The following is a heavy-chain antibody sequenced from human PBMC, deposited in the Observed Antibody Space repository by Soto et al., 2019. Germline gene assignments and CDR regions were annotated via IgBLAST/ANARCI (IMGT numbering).Heavy chain of an antibody. V-gene: IGHV3-21*01. CDR3: ARDYYYDSSGYSPLDY. J-gene: IGHJ4*02. CDR2: MTSSGNSI. D-gene: IGHD3-22*01. CDR1: GFTFSRYS. Sequence: GGSLRLSCAASGFTFSRYSMNWVRQAPGKGLEWVSSMTSSGNSIYYGDSVKGRFTISRDNAKNSLYLEMNSLRAEDTAVYYCARDYYYDSSGYSPLDYWGQGTLVTVSS.